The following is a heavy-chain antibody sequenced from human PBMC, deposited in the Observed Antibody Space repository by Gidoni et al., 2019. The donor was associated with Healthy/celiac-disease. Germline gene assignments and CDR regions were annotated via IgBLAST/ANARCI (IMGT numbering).Heavy chain of an antibody. Sequence: QVQLQQWGAGLLKPSETLSLTCAVYGGSFSGYYWSWIRQPPGKGLEWIGEINHSGSTNYNPSLKSRVTISVDTSKNQFSLKLSSVTAADTAVYYCARSQGYSYGWAVEDYWGQGTLVTVSS. D-gene: IGHD5-18*01. V-gene: IGHV4-34*01. CDR2: INHSGST. CDR1: GGSFSGYY. CDR3: ARSQGYSYGWAVEDY. J-gene: IGHJ4*02.